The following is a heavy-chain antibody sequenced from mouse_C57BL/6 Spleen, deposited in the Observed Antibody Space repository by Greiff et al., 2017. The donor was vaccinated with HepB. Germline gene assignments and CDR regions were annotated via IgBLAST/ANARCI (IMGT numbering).Heavy chain of an antibody. CDR3: TDDYDGGFFDY. V-gene: IGHV1-22*01. Sequence: EVQLQQSGPELVKPGASVKMSCKASGYTFTDYNMHWVKQSHGKSLEWIGYINPNNGGTSYNQKFKGKATLTVNKSSSTAYMELRSLTSEDSAVYYCTDDYDGGFFDYWGQGTTLTVSS. J-gene: IGHJ2*01. CDR2: INPNNGGT. D-gene: IGHD2-4*01. CDR1: GYTFTDYN.